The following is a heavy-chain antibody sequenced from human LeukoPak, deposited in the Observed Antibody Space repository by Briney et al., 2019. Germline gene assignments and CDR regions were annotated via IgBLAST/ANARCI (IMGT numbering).Heavy chain of an antibody. Sequence: SETLSLICTVSGGSISSSSYYWGWIRQPPGKGLEWIGSIYYSGSTYYNPSLKSRVTISVDTSKNQFSLKLSSVTAADTAVYYCASSNIAAAGTENYYYYYMDVWGKGTTVTVSS. J-gene: IGHJ6*03. CDR1: GGSISSSSYY. CDR3: ASSNIAAAGTENYYYYYMDV. V-gene: IGHV4-39*07. CDR2: IYYSGST. D-gene: IGHD6-13*01.